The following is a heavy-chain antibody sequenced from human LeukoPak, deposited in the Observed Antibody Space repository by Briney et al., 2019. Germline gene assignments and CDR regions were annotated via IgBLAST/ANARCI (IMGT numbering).Heavy chain of an antibody. CDR1: GGSISSYY. V-gene: IGHV4-59*01. J-gene: IGHJ3*02. CDR3: ATRYSSGWIDAFDI. Sequence: SETLSLTCTVSGGSISSYYWSWLRQPPGKGLEWIGYIYYSGSTNYNPSLKSRVTISVDTSKNQFSPKLSSVTAADTAVYYCATRYSSGWIDAFDIWGQGTMVTVSS. D-gene: IGHD6-19*01. CDR2: IYYSGST.